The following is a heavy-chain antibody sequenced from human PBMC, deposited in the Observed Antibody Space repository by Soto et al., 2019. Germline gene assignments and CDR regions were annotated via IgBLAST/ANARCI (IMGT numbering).Heavy chain of an antibody. J-gene: IGHJ4*02. CDR3: AKQGNGAEGFDY. Sequence: GESLKISCKGSGYYFPSYWIGWVRQMPGKGLEWMGIFCPGDSDTRNSPSFQGQVTISADRSISTAYLQWSSLKPSDPAMYYCAKQGNGAEGFDYWGQGTLVTVSS. CDR1: GYYFPSYW. V-gene: IGHV5-51*01. CDR2: FCPGDSDT. D-gene: IGHD4-17*01.